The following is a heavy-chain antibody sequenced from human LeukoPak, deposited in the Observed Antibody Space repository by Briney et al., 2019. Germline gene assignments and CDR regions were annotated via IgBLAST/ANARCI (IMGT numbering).Heavy chain of an antibody. Sequence: ASVKVSCKASGYTFTSYGINWVRQAPGQGLEWMGWISGYNGNTNYAQKLQGRVTMTTDTSTSTAYMELRSLRSDDTAVYYCARATYCGGDCYDFDYWGQGTLVTVSS. D-gene: IGHD2-21*02. J-gene: IGHJ4*02. V-gene: IGHV1-18*01. CDR1: GYTFTSYG. CDR2: ISGYNGNT. CDR3: ARATYCGGDCYDFDY.